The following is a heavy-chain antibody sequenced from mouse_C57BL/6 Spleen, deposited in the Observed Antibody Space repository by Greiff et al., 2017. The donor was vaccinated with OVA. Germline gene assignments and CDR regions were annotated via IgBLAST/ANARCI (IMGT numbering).Heavy chain of an antibody. CDR1: GYTFTSYW. J-gene: IGHJ4*01. Sequence: QVQLQQSGAELVKPGASVKLSCKASGYTFTSYWMQWVKQRPGQGLEWIGEIDPSDSYTNYNQKFKGKATLTVDTSSSTAYMQLSSLTSEDSAVYYCALLWAMDYWGQGTSVTVSS. V-gene: IGHV1-50*01. CDR2: IDPSDSYT. CDR3: ALLWAMDY. D-gene: IGHD2-10*01.